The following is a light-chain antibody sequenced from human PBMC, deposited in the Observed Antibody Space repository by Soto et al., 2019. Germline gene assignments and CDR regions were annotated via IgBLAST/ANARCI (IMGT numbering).Light chain of an antibody. CDR3: CSYAGRYSWV. CDR2: DVT. V-gene: IGLV2-11*01. J-gene: IGLJ3*02. Sequence: QSALTQPRSVSGSPGQSVTFSCSGISSDVGDYNSVSWYQQHPAKAPKLLFYDVTKRPSGVPDRFSGSKSGNTASLTISGLQAEDEADYFCCSYAGRYSWVFGGGTKLTVL. CDR1: SSDVGDYNS.